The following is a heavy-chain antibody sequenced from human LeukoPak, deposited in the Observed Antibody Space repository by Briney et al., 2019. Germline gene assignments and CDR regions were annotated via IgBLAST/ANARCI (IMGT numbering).Heavy chain of an antibody. Sequence: GGSLRLSCAASGFTFSTYAIPWVRQAPGKGLEWVAVIWFDGSEQYYADSVKGRFIISRDNSKSTSNLQLNSLRAEDTAVYYCAREGDSRWGELSPWGQGTLVTVSS. CDR1: GFTFSTYA. V-gene: IGHV3-33*01. D-gene: IGHD3-16*02. CDR2: IWFDGSEQ. J-gene: IGHJ1*01. CDR3: AREGDSRWGELSP.